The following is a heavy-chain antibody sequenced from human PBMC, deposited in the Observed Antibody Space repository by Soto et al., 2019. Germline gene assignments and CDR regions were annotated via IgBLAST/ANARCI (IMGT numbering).Heavy chain of an antibody. CDR3: RIGHYADY. Sequence: LRLSCAASGFTFNTFWMSWVRQAPGKGLEWVATIKPDGRAKDYVASVKGRFTISRDNAKNSLFLQMNSLRAEDTAVYYCRIGHYADYWTQGTLVTVSS. CDR1: GFTFNTFW. CDR2: IKPDGRAK. V-gene: IGHV3-7*01. J-gene: IGHJ4*02.